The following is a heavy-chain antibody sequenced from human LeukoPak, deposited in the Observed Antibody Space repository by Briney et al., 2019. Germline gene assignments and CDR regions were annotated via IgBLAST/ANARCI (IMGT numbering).Heavy chain of an antibody. J-gene: IGHJ4*02. CDR3: ARRYGRPFDY. CDR1: GYTFSSYW. D-gene: IGHD4-17*01. V-gene: IGHV5-51*01. CDR2: IYPDDSDT. Sequence: GESLKISCKGSGYTFSSYWVGWVRQMPGKGLEWMGIIYPDDSDTRYSPSFEGQVTISADKSISTAYLEWSNLKASDTAIYYCARRYGRPFDYWGQGTLVTVSS.